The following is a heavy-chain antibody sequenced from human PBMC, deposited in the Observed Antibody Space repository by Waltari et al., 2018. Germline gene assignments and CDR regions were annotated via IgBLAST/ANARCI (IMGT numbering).Heavy chain of an antibody. Sequence: QLLESGGGLVQPVRSLILSCAASAFTFDTYAMHWVRKAPGKVLECVSGSRWNSVSIGYAYYVKGRFTIARDNAKNSLYLQMNSLRAEDTALYYCAKDIRIAAAGTIDYWGQGTLVTVSS. V-gene: IGHV3-9*01. D-gene: IGHD6-13*01. CDR1: AFTFDTYA. CDR2: SRWNSVSI. J-gene: IGHJ4*02. CDR3: AKDIRIAAAGTIDY.